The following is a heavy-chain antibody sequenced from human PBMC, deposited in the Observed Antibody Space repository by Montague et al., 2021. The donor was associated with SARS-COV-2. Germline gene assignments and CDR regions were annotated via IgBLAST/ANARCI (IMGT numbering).Heavy chain of an antibody. J-gene: IGHJ4*02. CDR3: ARIMIGVWGSYCYFDY. D-gene: IGHD3-16*01. CDR1: GGSISSSSYY. Sequence: SETLSLTCTVSGGSISSSSYYWGWLRQPPGKGLGWMGSIYNSGSNYNNPSLNSRVTVAVDTSKNPFSLMLSSVTAADTVVYYGARIMIGVWGSYCYFDYWGQGTLVTVSS. CDR2: IYNSGSN. V-gene: IGHV4-39*01.